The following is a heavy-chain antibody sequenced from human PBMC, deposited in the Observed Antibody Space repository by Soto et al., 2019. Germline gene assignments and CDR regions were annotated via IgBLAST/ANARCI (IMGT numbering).Heavy chain of an antibody. J-gene: IGHJ6*02. CDR1: GDTFDTFA. V-gene: IGHV1-69*12. D-gene: IGHD1-1*01. CDR3: ARDKDREQLGGNYYYTLDV. CDR2: IIPIFRTP. Sequence: QVQLVQSGAEVVKPGSSVKVSCKASGDTFDTFAISWVRQAPGQGLEWMGGIIPIFRTPDYGQKFQGRVTITADESTSTAHMELSSPRSEDTAVDYCARDKDREQLGGNYYYTLDVWGQGTTVTVSS.